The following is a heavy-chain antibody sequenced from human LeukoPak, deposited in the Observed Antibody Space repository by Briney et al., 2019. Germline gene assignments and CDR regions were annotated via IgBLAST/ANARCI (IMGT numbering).Heavy chain of an antibody. Sequence: GESLKISCKGPGYSFASYWIGWVRQMPGKGLEWMGIIYPGDSDTRYSPSFQGQVTISADKSISTAYLQWSSLKASDTAMYYCARQLAYCGGDCYSGNDYWGQGTLVTVSS. CDR3: ARQLAYCGGDCYSGNDY. CDR1: GYSFASYW. CDR2: IYPGDSDT. D-gene: IGHD2-21*02. J-gene: IGHJ4*02. V-gene: IGHV5-51*01.